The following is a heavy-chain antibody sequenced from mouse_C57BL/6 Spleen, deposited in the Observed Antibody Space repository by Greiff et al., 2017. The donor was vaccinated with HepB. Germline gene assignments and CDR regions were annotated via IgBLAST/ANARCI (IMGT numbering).Heavy chain of an antibody. CDR3: ARDQGKNYYAMDY. J-gene: IGHJ4*01. CDR2: ISDGGSYT. CDR1: GFTFSSYA. Sequence: EVKLMESGGGLVKPGGSLKLSCAASGFTFSSYAMSWVRQTPEKRLEWVATISDGGSYTYYPDNVKGRFTISRDNAKNNLYLQMSHLKSEDTAMYYCARDQGKNYYAMDYWGQGTSVTVSS. D-gene: IGHD3-2*02. V-gene: IGHV5-4*01.